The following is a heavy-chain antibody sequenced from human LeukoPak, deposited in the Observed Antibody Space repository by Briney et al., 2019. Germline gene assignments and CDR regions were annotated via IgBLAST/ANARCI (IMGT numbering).Heavy chain of an antibody. J-gene: IGHJ4*02. D-gene: IGHD6-13*01. Sequence: SETLSLTCTVSGGSISSGSYYWSWIRQPAGKGLEWIGRIYTSGSTNYNPSLKSRVTISVDTSQNQFSLRLSSVTAADTAVYYRARGRYVTTRGGAAAGFLDYWGQGTLVTVST. CDR3: ARGRYVTTRGGAAAGFLDY. CDR2: IYTSGST. V-gene: IGHV4-61*02. CDR1: GGSISSGSYY.